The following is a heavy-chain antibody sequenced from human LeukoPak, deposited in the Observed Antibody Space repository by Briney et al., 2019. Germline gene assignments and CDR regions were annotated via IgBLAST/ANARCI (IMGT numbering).Heavy chain of an antibody. CDR1: GGSFSGYY. CDR3: ASGDWGHDAFDI. D-gene: IGHD7-27*01. CDR2: INHSGGT. V-gene: IGHV4-34*01. Sequence: SETLSLTCAVYGGSFSGYYWSWIRQPPGKRLEWIGEINHSGGTNYNPSLKSRVTISVDTSKNQFSLKLSSVTAADTAVYYCASGDWGHDAFDIWGQGTMVTVSS. J-gene: IGHJ3*02.